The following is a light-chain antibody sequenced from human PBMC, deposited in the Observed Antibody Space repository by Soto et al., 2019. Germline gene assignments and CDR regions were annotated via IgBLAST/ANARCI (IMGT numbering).Light chain of an antibody. V-gene: IGKV1-27*01. CDR2: AAS. Sequence: DIPMTQSPSSLSASIGDRVTITCRASQDISNHLAWYQQKPGRVPNLLIYAASTLQAGVPSRFSGSGSGTDFTLTISSLQPEDVATYYCQRSRSASTFGQGTRVEI. CDR3: QRSRSAST. J-gene: IGKJ5*01. CDR1: QDISNH.